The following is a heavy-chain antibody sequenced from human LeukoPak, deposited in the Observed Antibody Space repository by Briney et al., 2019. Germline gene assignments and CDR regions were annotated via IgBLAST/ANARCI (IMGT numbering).Heavy chain of an antibody. J-gene: IGHJ4*02. CDR3: TRVGYIDEGIDY. CDR2: IKQDGSKK. V-gene: IGHV3-7*04. CDR1: GFPFSSYW. Sequence: GGSLRLSCVASGFPFSSYWMTWVRQAPGKGLEWVTNIKQDGSKKSYVDSVKGRFTISRDNAKNSLYLQMNSLRDEDTAIYYCTRVGYIDEGIDYWGQGTLVTVSS. D-gene: IGHD5-24*01.